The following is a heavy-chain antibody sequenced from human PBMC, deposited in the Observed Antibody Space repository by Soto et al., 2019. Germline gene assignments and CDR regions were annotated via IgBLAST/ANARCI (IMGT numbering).Heavy chain of an antibody. J-gene: IGHJ4*02. V-gene: IGHV4-30-2*01. CDR2: ISHLETT. CDR3: VRGGGYDSFDF. D-gene: IGHD3-16*01. CDR1: GVTISDGAYS. Sequence: SETLSLTCSVFGVTISDGAYSWNCIRQPPGKGLEWLGDISHLETTYYTPSFRSRLSLSIDRTRHQFFLILSAMTAADKAVYYCVRGGGYDSFDFWGQGIQVTVSS.